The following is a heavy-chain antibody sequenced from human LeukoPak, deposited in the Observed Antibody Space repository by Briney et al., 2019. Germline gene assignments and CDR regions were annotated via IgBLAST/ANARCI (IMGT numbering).Heavy chain of an antibody. V-gene: IGHV4-39*01. Sequence: PSETLSLTCTVSGGSISSSSYYWGWIRQPPGKGLEWIGSIYYSGSTYYNPSLKSRVTISVDTSKNQFSLKLSSVTAADTAVYYCARKPSSSWYGYYYMDVWGKGTTVTVSS. CDR1: GGSISSSSYY. CDR3: ARKPSSSWYGYYYMDV. J-gene: IGHJ6*03. D-gene: IGHD6-13*01. CDR2: IYYSGST.